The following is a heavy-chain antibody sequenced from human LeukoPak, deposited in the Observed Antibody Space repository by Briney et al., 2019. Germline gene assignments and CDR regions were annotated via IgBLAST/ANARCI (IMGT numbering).Heavy chain of an antibody. CDR1: GGSLSGYY. Sequence: SETLALTCAVYGGSLSGYYWSWIRQPPGKGREWIGEINHSGSTNYNPSLKSRVTISVDTSKNQFSLKLSSVTAADTAVYYCARGVSPKGMGGRRFDYWGQGTLVTVSS. V-gene: IGHV4-34*01. CDR3: ARGVSPKGMGGRRFDY. D-gene: IGHD1-26*01. CDR2: INHSGST. J-gene: IGHJ4*02.